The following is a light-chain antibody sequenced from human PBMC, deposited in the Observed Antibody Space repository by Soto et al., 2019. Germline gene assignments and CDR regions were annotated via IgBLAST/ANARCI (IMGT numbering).Light chain of an antibody. CDR3: AAWDDSLNGDV. CDR2: YDN. CDR1: SSNIGNNA. J-gene: IGLJ1*01. V-gene: IGLV1-36*01. Sequence: QSVLTQPPSVSEAPRQRVTISCSGSSSNIGNNAVNWYQQLPGKAPKLLMFYDNLLPSGVSDRFSGSKSGTSASLAISGLQSDDEADYYCAAWDDSLNGDVFGTGTKVTVL.